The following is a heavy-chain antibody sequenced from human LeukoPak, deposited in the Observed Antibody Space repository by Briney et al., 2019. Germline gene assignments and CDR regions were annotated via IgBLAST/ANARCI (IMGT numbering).Heavy chain of an antibody. V-gene: IGHV1-18*01. Sequence: GTSVKVSCKASGYTFTSYGISWVRQAPGQGLEWMGWISAYNGNTDYAQKLQGRVTMTTDTSTSTAYMELRSLRSDDTAVYYCARDWWELPYYGMDVWGQGTTVTVSS. CDR3: ARDWWELPYYGMDV. J-gene: IGHJ6*02. CDR1: GYTFTSYG. D-gene: IGHD1-26*01. CDR2: ISAYNGNT.